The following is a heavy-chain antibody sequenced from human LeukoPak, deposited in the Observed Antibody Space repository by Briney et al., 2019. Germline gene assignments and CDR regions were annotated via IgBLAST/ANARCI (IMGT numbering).Heavy chain of an antibody. CDR1: GGTFSSYA. V-gene: IGHV1-69*05. CDR2: IIPIFGTA. D-gene: IGHD6-13*01. J-gene: IGHJ6*03. Sequence: ASVKVSYKASGGTFSSYAISWVRQAPGQGLEWMGGIIPIFGTANYAQKFQGRVTITTDESTSTAYMELSSLRSEDTAVYYCASLAAPMGYMDVWGKGTTVTVSS. CDR3: ASLAAPMGYMDV.